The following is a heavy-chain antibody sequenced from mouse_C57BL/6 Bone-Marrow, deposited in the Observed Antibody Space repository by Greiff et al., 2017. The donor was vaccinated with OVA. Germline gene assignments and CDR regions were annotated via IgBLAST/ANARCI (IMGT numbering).Heavy chain of an antibody. V-gene: IGHV5-12*01. D-gene: IGHD4-1*01. CDR3: AREVGRAFDY. CDR2: ISNGGGST. J-gene: IGHJ2*01. Sequence: DVHLVESGGGLVQPGGSLKLSCAASGFTFSDYYMYWVRQTPEKRLEWVAYISNGGGSTYYPDTVKGRFTISRDNAKNTLYLQMSRLKSEDTAMYYCAREVGRAFDYWGQGTTLTVSS. CDR1: GFTFSDYY.